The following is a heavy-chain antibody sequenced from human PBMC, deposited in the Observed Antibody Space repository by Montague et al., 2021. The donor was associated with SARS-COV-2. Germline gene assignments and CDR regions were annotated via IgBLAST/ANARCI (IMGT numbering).Heavy chain of an antibody. CDR2: XYYSGST. V-gene: IGHV4-31*03. CDR3: ARRGTPRGMDV. J-gene: IGHJ6*02. CDR1: GFSLSTSGVG. D-gene: IGHD1-1*01. Sequence: LVKPTQTLTLTCTFSGFSLSTSGVGVGWIRQHPGKGLEDIGYXYYSGSTYYNPSLKSRLTISVDTSKNQFSLKLSSVTAADTAVYYCARRGTPRGMDVWGQGTTVTVSS.